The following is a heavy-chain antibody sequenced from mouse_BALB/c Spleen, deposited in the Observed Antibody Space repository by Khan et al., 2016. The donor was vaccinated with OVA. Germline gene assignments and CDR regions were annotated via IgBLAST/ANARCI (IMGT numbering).Heavy chain of an antibody. CDR3: SRMARK. CDR2: IDPPNGDT. Sequence: VQLQQSGAELVKSGATVKLSCTASGLNFQDTYMHWVKQCPGQGLEWIGVIDPPNGDTNYNPKFQGKATLTADTSSNTAYMQLSSLTSEDTADYYGSRMARKWGQGTTLTVSS. V-gene: IGHV14-3*02. J-gene: IGHJ2*01. CDR1: GLNFQDTY.